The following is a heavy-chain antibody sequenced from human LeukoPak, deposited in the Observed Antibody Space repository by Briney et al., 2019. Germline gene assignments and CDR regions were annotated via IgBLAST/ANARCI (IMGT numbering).Heavy chain of an antibody. Sequence: ASVKVSCKASGYTFTSYGISWVRQAPGQGHEWMGWISAYNGNTNYAQKLQGRVTMTTDTSTSTAYMELRSLRSDDTAVYYCAREIVPASIQVALNLYYYYGMDVWGQGTTVTVSS. D-gene: IGHD2-2*01. V-gene: IGHV1-18*01. CDR3: AREIVPASIQVALNLYYYYGMDV. J-gene: IGHJ6*02. CDR1: GYTFTSYG. CDR2: ISAYNGNT.